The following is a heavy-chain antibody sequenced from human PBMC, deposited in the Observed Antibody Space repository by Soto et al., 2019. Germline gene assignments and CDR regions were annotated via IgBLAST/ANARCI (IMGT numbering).Heavy chain of an antibody. D-gene: IGHD2-15*01. CDR1: GGSISRYY. CDR3: ARSGCTGDSCSSYAYYYGMDV. Sequence: SETLSLTCTVSGGSISRYYWNWMRQPAREGLEWIGRIYSSGSTNYNPSVKSRVIMSVDTSKNQFSLKLSSLTAAYTAVYYCARSGCTGDSCSSYAYYYGMDVWGQGTTVTVSS. CDR2: IYSSGST. J-gene: IGHJ6*02. V-gene: IGHV4-4*07.